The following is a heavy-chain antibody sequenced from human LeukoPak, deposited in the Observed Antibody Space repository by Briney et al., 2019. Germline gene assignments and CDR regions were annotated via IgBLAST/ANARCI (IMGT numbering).Heavy chain of an antibody. J-gene: IGHJ4*02. CDR2: ISGSRGST. D-gene: IGHD5/OR15-5a*01. CDR1: GFTISSYA. CDR3: AKCCSAIVSTGVWAIIDY. V-gene: IGHV3-23*01. Sequence: WGSLTLSCTASGFTISSYAMSWVRQAPGKGLEWVSGISGSRGSTYYADAVKGRFTISRDNSKNTVYLQMNSLKAEDTAVYYCAKCCSAIVSTGVWAIIDYWGQGTLVTVSS.